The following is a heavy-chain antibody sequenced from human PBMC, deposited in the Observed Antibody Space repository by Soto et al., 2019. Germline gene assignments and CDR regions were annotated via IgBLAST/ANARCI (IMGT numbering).Heavy chain of an antibody. CDR3: AKVVDKAMVISGSFDY. D-gene: IGHD5-18*01. CDR2: ISGSGGST. Sequence: LRLSFADSGFTFSSYAMSWVRQAPGKGLEWVSAISGSGGSTYYADSVKGRFPISRDHSKNTLYLQMNSLRAEDTAVYYCAKVVDKAMVISGSFDYWGQGTLVTVSS. CDR1: GFTFSSYA. J-gene: IGHJ4*02. V-gene: IGHV3-23*01.